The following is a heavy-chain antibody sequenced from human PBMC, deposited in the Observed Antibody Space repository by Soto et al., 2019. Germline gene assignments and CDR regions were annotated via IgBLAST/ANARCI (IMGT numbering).Heavy chain of an antibody. J-gene: IGHJ6*02. CDR2: IIPLLGVP. CDR1: GGTFSSYA. Sequence: QVQLVQSGAEVKKPGSSVKVSCKASGGTFSSYAISWVRQAPGQGLEWMGRIIPLLGVPNYTQKFQGRVTITADKSTYTAYMELSSLRSEDTAVYYCARDLVAAGGHMDVWGQGTTVTVSS. D-gene: IGHD5-12*01. V-gene: IGHV1-69*04. CDR3: ARDLVAAGGHMDV.